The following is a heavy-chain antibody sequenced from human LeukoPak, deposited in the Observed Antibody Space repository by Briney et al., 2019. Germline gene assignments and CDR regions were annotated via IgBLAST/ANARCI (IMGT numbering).Heavy chain of an antibody. V-gene: IGHV4-39*07. CDR2: IYYTGRT. D-gene: IGHD5-12*01. Sequence: TTSETLSLTCTVSGDSFSRNTYSWGWIRQPPGKGLEWIGSIYYTGRTFYNPSLKSRVTISVDTSKNQFSLKLSSVTAADTAVYYCAAQYSGYVRLDYWGQGTLVTVSS. CDR1: GDSFSRNTYS. CDR3: AAQYSGYVRLDY. J-gene: IGHJ4*01.